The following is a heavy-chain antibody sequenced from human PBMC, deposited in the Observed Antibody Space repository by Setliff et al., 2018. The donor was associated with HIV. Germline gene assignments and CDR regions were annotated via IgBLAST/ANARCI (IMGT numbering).Heavy chain of an antibody. CDR2: INSNGHST. J-gene: IGHJ4*02. CDR1: GFTFSSYA. CDR3: AKVPVEMATITLLFFDY. Sequence: PGGSLRLSCAASGFTFSSYAMHWVRQAPGKGLEYVSGINSNGHSTIYADSVKGRFTISRDNAKNSLYLQMNSLRAEDTAVYYCAKVPVEMATITLLFFDYWGQGTLVTVSS. D-gene: IGHD5-12*01. V-gene: IGHV3-64*02.